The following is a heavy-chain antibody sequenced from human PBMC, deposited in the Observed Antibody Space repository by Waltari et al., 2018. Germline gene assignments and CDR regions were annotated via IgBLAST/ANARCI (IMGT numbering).Heavy chain of an antibody. CDR2: VIPLFGTT. D-gene: IGHD3-22*01. J-gene: IGHJ1*01. CDR3: ARDRYFGSSGRFFESEF. V-gene: IGHV1-69*14. Sequence: QLVQSGAAVKTPGSSVKVSCKAAGGTFNNDALRWVRQAPGQGREGVGGVIPLFGTTTSAQRFQGRVTISADRLTNTAYMELSSLTSEDTAIYYCARDRYFGSSGRFFESEFWGQGTLVTVSS. CDR1: GGTFNNDA.